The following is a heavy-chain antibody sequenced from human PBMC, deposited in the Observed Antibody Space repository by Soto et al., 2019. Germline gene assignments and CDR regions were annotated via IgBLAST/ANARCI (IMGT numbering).Heavy chain of an antibody. J-gene: IGHJ4*02. CDR3: ARERADSDILTGYSNDY. CDR2: IYYSGST. V-gene: IGHV4-30-4*01. CDR1: GGSISSGDYY. D-gene: IGHD3-9*01. Sequence: QVQLQESGPGLVKPSQTLSLTCTVSGGSISSGDYYWSWIRQPPGKGLEWIGYIYYSGSTYYNPSLQSRVSMSVDTAKNQFSLKLNSVTAADTAVYYCARERADSDILTGYSNDYWGQGILVTVSS.